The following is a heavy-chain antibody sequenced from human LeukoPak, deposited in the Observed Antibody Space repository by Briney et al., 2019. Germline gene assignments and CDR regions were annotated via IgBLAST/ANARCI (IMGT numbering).Heavy chain of an antibody. V-gene: IGHV3-73*01. J-gene: IGHJ4*02. CDR2: IRSKANSYAT. CDR3: TTTTTVTTRSFDY. Sequence: GGSLRLSCAASGFTFSGSAMHWVRQASGKGLEWVGRIRSKANSYATAYAASVKGRFTISRDDSKNTAYLQMNSLKTEDTAVYYCTTTTTVTTRSFDYWGQGTLVTVSS. D-gene: IGHD4-17*01. CDR1: GFTFSGSA.